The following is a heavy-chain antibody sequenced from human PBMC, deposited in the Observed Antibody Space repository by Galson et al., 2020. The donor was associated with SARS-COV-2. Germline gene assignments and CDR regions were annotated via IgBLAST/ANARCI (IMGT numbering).Heavy chain of an antibody. CDR1: GFTFNNYA. CDR3: AKDIDYGSGYVDL. J-gene: IGHJ2*01. D-gene: IGHD3-10*01. CDR2: ISWNSGSI. Sequence: GGSLRLSCAASGFTFNNYAMHWVRQAPGKGLEWVSGISWNSGSIGYADSVKGRFTISRDNAKNSLYLQMNSLRAEDTALYYCAKDIDYGSGYVDLGGRGTLVTVAS. V-gene: IGHV3-9*01.